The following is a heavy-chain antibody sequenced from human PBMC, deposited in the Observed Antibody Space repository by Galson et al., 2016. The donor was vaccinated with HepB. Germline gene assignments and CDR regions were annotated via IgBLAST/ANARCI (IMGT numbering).Heavy chain of an antibody. D-gene: IGHD3-22*01. V-gene: IGHV4-4*02. CDR1: GGSVATSNW. Sequence: SETLSLTCAVSGGSVATSNWWSWVRQPPGKGLEWTGEIYHSGSTNYNPSLKSRVTISVDKSKNQFSLKMRSVTAADTAVYYCARGSYFYDSSGYATSAEYFQVWGQGTLVTVS. J-gene: IGHJ1*01. CDR3: ARGSYFYDSSGYATSAEYFQV. CDR2: IYHSGST.